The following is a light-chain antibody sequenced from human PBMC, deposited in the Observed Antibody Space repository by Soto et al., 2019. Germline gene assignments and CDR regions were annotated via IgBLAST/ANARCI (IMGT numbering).Light chain of an antibody. CDR1: SSNIGAGYV. CDR3: QSYDSSLSGSVV. CDR2: ANI. J-gene: IGLJ2*01. Sequence: QSVLTQPPSVSGAPGQRVTISCTGSSSNIGAGYVVHWYQQLPGTAPKLLIYANINRPSGVPDRFSGSQSGTSAFLAITGLQAEDEADYYCQSYDSSLSGSVVFGGGTKVTVL. V-gene: IGLV1-40*01.